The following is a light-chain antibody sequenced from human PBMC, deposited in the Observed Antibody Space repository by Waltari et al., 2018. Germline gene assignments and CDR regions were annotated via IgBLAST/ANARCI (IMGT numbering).Light chain of an antibody. Sequence: QSALTQPASVSGSPGQSITISCTGTSSDVGGYNYFSWYQQHPGKAPKLMIYDVSNRPAGVSNRLSGAKSGNTASLTISGLQAEDEADYYCSSYTSSSTLGVVFGGGTKLTVL. CDR1: SSDVGGYNY. CDR2: DVS. V-gene: IGLV2-14*01. J-gene: IGLJ2*01. CDR3: SSYTSSSTLGVV.